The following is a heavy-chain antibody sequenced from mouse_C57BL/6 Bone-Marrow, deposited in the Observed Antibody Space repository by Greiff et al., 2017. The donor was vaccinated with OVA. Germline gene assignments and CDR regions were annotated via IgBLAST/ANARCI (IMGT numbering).Heavy chain of an antibody. J-gene: IGHJ2*01. CDR2: IYPRSGNT. CDR1: GCTFTSYG. D-gene: IGHD1-1*01. Sequence: QVQLQQSGAELARPGASVKLSCKASGCTFTSYGISWVKQRTGQGLEWIGEIYPRSGNTYYNEKFKGKATLTADKSSSTAYMELRSLTSEDSAVYFCARDLFITTVVALDYWGQGTTLTVSS. V-gene: IGHV1-81*01. CDR3: ARDLFITTVVALDY.